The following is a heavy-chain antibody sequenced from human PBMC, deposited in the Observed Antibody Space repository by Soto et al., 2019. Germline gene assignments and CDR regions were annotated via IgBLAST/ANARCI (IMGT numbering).Heavy chain of an antibody. CDR2: INHSGST. V-gene: IGHV4-34*01. Sequence: SETLSLTCAVYGGSFSGYYWSWIRQPPGKGLEWIGEINHSGSTNYNPSLKSRVTISVDTSKNQFSLKLSSVTAADTAVYYCAKQDYHILTGYYRDGDAFDIWGQGTMVTVSS. CDR1: GGSFSGYY. CDR3: AKQDYHILTGYYRDGDAFDI. J-gene: IGHJ3*02. D-gene: IGHD3-9*01.